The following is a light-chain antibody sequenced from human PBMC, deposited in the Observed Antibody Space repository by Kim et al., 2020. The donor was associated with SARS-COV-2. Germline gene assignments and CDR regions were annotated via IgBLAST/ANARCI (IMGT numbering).Light chain of an antibody. CDR3: QQRSNWPT. Sequence: LSLSRGERATLSCRASRSVSSYLAWYQQKPGQAPRLLIYDASIRATGIPARFSGSGSGTDFTLTIRSLEPEDFAVYYCQQRSNWPTFGGGTKLEI. CDR1: RSVSSY. J-gene: IGKJ4*01. CDR2: DAS. V-gene: IGKV3-11*01.